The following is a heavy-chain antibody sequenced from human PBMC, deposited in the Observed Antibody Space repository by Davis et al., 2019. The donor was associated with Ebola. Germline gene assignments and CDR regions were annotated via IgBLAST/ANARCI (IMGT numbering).Heavy chain of an antibody. V-gene: IGHV4-59*01. D-gene: IGHD3-22*01. CDR2: IFYSGST. CDR3: ARRGYYYDSSGYHLGAFDI. J-gene: IGHJ3*02. Sequence: MPSETLSLTCTVSGGSISSYYWSWIRQPPGKGLEYIGYIFYSGSTNYNPSLKSRVTMPVDTSTNQFSLKLRSVTAADTAVYYCARRGYYYDSSGYHLGAFDIWGRGTMVIVSS. CDR1: GGSISSYY.